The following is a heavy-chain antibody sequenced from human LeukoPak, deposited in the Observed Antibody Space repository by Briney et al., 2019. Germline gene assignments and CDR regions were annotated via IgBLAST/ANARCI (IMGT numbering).Heavy chain of an antibody. CDR2: IYTSRST. D-gene: IGHD3-22*01. Sequence: SQTLSLTCTVSGGSISSGSYYWSWIRQPAGKGLEWIGRIYTSRSTNYNPSLKSRVTISVDTSKNQFSLKLSSVTAADTAVYYCARDYYYDSSGYYGRRGFDYWGQGTLVTVSS. CDR3: ARDYYYDSSGYYGRRGFDY. J-gene: IGHJ4*02. CDR1: GGSISSGSYY. V-gene: IGHV4-61*02.